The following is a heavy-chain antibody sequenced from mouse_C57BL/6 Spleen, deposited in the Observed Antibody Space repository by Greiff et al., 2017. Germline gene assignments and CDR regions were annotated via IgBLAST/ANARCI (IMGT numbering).Heavy chain of an antibody. D-gene: IGHD4-1*02. CDR3: AIETNWEPFYFDY. V-gene: IGHV1-74*01. CDR1: GYTFTSYW. J-gene: IGHJ2*01. CDR2: IHPSDSDT. Sequence: VQLQQPGAELVKPGASVKVSCKASGYTFTSYWMHWVKQRPGQGLEWIGRIHPSDSDTNYNQKFKGKATLTVDKSSSTAYMQLSSLTSENSAVYYCAIETNWEPFYFDYWGQGTTLTVSS.